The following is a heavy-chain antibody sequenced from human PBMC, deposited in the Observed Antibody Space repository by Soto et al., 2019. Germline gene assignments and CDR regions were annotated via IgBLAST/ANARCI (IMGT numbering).Heavy chain of an antibody. V-gene: IGHV3-11*06. D-gene: IGHD3-10*01. CDR2: ISSRSSYT. CDR3: ARGRPWRGSGSKRALALDP. J-gene: IGHJ5*02. CDR1: GFTFSDYY. Sequence: GGSLRLSCAASGFTFSDYYMSWIRQAPGKGLEWVSHISSRSSYTNYADSVKGRFTISRDNAKNTLYLQTNRLRADDTAVYYCARGRPWRGSGSKRALALDPWGQG.